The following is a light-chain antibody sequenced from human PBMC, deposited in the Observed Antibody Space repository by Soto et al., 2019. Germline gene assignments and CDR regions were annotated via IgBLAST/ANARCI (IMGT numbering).Light chain of an antibody. J-gene: IGLJ2*01. CDR1: SSDVGGYNY. V-gene: IGLV2-14*01. Sequence: QSALTQPASVSGSPGQSITISCTGTSSDVGGYNYVSWYHQHPGKAPKLMIYDVSDRPSGVSNRFSDSKSGNTASLTISGLQAEDEGDYYCSSYTSSSTVVFGGGTKVTVL. CDR3: SSYTSSSTVV. CDR2: DVS.